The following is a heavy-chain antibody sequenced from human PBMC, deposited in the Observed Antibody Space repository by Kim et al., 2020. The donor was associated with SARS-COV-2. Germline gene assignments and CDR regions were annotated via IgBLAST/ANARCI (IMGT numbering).Heavy chain of an antibody. V-gene: IGHV1-18*01. CDR3: AREVGATADY. Sequence: NTNYAEKLQGRVTMTTDTSTSTAYMELRSLRSDDTAVYYCAREVGATADYWGQGTLVTVSS. CDR2: NT. J-gene: IGHJ4*02. D-gene: IGHD1-26*01.